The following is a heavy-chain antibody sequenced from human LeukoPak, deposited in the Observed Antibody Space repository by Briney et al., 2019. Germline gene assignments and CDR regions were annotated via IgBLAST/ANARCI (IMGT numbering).Heavy chain of an antibody. Sequence: PSETLSLTCAVYGGSFSGYYWSWIRQPPGKGLEWIGEINHSGSTNYNPSLKSRVTTSVDTSKNQFSLKLSSVTAADTAVYYCARGSRIAAAGTVIFDYWGQGTLVTVSS. D-gene: IGHD6-13*01. CDR2: INHSGST. V-gene: IGHV4-34*01. CDR1: GGSFSGYY. J-gene: IGHJ4*02. CDR3: ARGSRIAAAGTVIFDY.